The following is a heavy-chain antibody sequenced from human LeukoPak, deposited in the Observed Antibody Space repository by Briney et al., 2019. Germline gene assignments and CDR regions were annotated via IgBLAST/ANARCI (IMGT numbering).Heavy chain of an antibody. CDR3: ARDVPTIFGVARKHYYYGMDV. V-gene: IGHV3-66*01. CDR2: IYSGGST. Sequence: PGGSLRLSCAASGFTVSSNYMSWVRQAPGKGLEWVSVIYSGGSTYYADSVKGRFTISRDNSKNTLYLQMNSLRADDTAVYYCARDVPTIFGVARKHYYYGMDVWGQGTTVTVSS. J-gene: IGHJ6*02. CDR1: GFTVSSNY. D-gene: IGHD3-3*01.